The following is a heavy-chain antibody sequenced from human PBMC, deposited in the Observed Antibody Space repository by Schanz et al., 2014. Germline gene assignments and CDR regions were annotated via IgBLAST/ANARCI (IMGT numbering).Heavy chain of an antibody. CDR2: IIPILGIA. Sequence: QVQLVQSWAEVKKPGASVKVSCKASGYTFTSHGISWVRQAPGQGLEWMGRIIPILGIANYAQKFQGRVTNTADKSTSTAYMDLSSLRPEDTAVYYCARSNYYDNSDYYNSFDYWGQGTLVTVSS. CDR1: GYTFTSHG. D-gene: IGHD3-22*01. CDR3: ARSNYYDNSDYYNSFDY. V-gene: IGHV1-69*04. J-gene: IGHJ4*02.